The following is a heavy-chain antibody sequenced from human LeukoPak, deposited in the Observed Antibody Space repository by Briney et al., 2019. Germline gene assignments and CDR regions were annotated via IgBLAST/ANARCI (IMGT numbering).Heavy chain of an antibody. D-gene: IGHD5-12*01. CDR2: VHYSGST. J-gene: IGHJ4*02. CDR1: GDSITNYY. CDR3: ARATRSGYDAYYFDS. Sequence: SETLSLTCIVSGDSITNYYWSWIRQPPGKGLEWIGCVHYSGSTNYNPSLKSRVTISIDTPKNQFSLKMSSVTAADTAVYYCARATRSGYDAYYFDSWGQGTLVTVSS. V-gene: IGHV4-59*01.